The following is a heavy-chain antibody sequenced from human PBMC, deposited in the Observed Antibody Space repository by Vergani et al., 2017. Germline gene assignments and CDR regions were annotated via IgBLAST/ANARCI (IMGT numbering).Heavy chain of an antibody. CDR2: INPNSGGT. J-gene: IGHJ4*02. D-gene: IGHD1-26*01. CDR3: AGASPWEYYFDY. CDR1: GYTFTGYY. V-gene: IGHV1-2*02. Sequence: QVQPVQSGAEVKKPGALAKVSCKASGYTFTGYYLHWVRQAPGQGLEWMGWINPNSGGTNYAQKFQGRVTMTRDTSISTAYMELSRLRSDDTAVYYCAGASPWEYYFDYWGQGTLVTVSS.